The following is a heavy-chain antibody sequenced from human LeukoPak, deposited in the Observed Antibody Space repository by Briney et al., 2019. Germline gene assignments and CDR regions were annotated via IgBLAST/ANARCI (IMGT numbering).Heavy chain of an antibody. CDR3: ARGPWSAAGYNGMDV. D-gene: IGHD6-13*01. J-gene: IGHJ6*02. V-gene: IGHV3-23*01. Sequence: GGSLRLSCAASGFTFSSYAMSWVRQAPGKGLEWVSAISNSGGSTPYADPVKGRFTISRDNSKNTLYLQMNSLRGEDTAVYYCARGPWSAAGYNGMDVWGQGTTVTVSS. CDR2: ISNSGGST. CDR1: GFTFSSYA.